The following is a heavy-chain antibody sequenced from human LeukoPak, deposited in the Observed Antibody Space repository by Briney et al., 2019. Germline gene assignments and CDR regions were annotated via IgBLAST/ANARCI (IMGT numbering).Heavy chain of an antibody. CDR3: GMWLGVTAMFVGY. J-gene: IGHJ4*02. CDR1: GASPRSGTYY. D-gene: IGHD5-18*01. Sequence: PSQTLSLTCIVSGASPRSGTYYCAWIRQPPGKGLEWIGSLVYGWNTHYNPSLKSRVTISLDTSKNQFSLKLSSLTAADMAVCYSGMWLGVTAMFVGYWGQGTLVTVSS. V-gene: IGHV4-39*07. CDR2: LVYGWNT.